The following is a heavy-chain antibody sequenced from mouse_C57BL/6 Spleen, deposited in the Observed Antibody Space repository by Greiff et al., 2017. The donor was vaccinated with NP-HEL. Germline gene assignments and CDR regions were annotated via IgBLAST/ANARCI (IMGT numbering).Heavy chain of an antibody. D-gene: IGHD1-1*01. CDR1: GYSFTGYY. CDR3: ARSHYYGSSYDWAMDY. CDR2: INPSTGGT. Sequence: VQLQQSGPELVKPGASVKISCKASGYSFTGYYMNWVQQSPEKSLEWIGYINPSTGGTTYKHKFKAQATLTVDKSSSTAYMQLKRLTSEDSAVYDGARSHYYGSSYDWAMDYWGQGTSVTVSS. J-gene: IGHJ4*01. V-gene: IGHV1-42*01.